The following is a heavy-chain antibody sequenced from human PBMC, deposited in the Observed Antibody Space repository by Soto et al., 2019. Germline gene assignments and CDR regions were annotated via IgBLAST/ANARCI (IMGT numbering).Heavy chain of an antibody. D-gene: IGHD2-2*01. CDR1: GFTFSSYA. CDR2: ISYDGSNK. J-gene: IGHJ6*02. CDR3: ARDRGRILPAALYYYYGMDV. Sequence: GGSLRLSCAASGFTFSSYAMHWVRQAPGKGLEWVAVISYDGSNKYYADSVKGRFTISRDNSKNTLYLQMNSLRAEDTAVYYCARDRGRILPAALYYYYGMDVWGQGTTVTVSS. V-gene: IGHV3-30-3*01.